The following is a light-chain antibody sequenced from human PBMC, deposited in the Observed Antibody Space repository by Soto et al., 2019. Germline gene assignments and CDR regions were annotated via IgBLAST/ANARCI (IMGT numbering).Light chain of an antibody. CDR1: QSVSSSL. J-gene: IGKJ2*01. V-gene: IGKV3-20*01. CDR3: HQYGSSPLT. CDR2: DVS. Sequence: EIVLTQSPGTLSLSPGEGATLSCRASQSVSSSLLAWFQQKPGQAPRLLIHDVSSRATGIPDRFSGSGSGTDFNLSISRLEPEDFAVYYCHQYGSSPLTFGQGTKLEIK.